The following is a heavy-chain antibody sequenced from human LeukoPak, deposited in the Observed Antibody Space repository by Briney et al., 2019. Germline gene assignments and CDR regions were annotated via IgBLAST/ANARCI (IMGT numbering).Heavy chain of an antibody. CDR1: GFTFITSE. J-gene: IGHJ1*01. V-gene: IGHV3-48*03. D-gene: IGHD1-26*01. Sequence: GGSLRLSCAASGFTFITSEMNWVRQAPGKGLEWVSYISSSGNTIYYADSLKGRFTISRDNVKNSLYLHMNNLRAEDTAVYYCARGTALHSATYSWGQGTLVTVSS. CDR2: ISSSGNTI. CDR3: ARGTALHSATYS.